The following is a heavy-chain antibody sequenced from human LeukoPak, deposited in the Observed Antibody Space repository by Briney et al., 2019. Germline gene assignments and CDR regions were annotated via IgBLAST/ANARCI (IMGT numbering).Heavy chain of an antibody. CDR3: ARARGSGSYYGHDYYYYYYMDV. D-gene: IGHD3-10*01. Sequence: ASVKVSCKASGYTFTDYYINWVRQAPGQGLEWMGIINPSGGSTTYAQKFQGRVIMTGDTTTSTVYMELRSLRSEDTAVYYCARARGSGSYYGHDYYYYYYMDVWGQGTTVTVSS. CDR1: GYTFTDYY. J-gene: IGHJ6*03. CDR2: INPSGGST. V-gene: IGHV1-46*01.